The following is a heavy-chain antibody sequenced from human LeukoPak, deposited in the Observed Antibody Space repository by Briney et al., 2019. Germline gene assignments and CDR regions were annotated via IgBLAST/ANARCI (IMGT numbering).Heavy chain of an antibody. CDR1: GGSISSDC. CDR2: IYYSGST. CDR3: ARDRGYCSGGSCYRWFDP. D-gene: IGHD2-15*01. Sequence: SETLSVTCTVSGGSISSDCWSWIRQPPGKWLEWIGYIYYSGSTNYNPSLKSRVTISVDTSKNQFSLKLSSVTAADTAVYYCARDRGYCSGGSCYRWFDPWGQGTLVTVSS. V-gene: IGHV4-59*01. J-gene: IGHJ5*02.